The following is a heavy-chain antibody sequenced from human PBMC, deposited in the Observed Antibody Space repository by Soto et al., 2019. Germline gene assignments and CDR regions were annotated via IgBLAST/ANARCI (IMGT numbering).Heavy chain of an antibody. CDR2: MSGVDDSK. D-gene: IGHD2-2*02. Sequence: EVQLLESGGGLVQPGGSLRLSCAVSGFPVNYYDLSWVRQPPGKGLEWVSGMSGVDDSKSYADSVKGRLTISRDNAKNILFLQMNNLRAADTATYYCARGGVGRYCSSTSCYTWVFDYWGQGTLVTVSS. CDR3: ARGGVGRYCSSTSCYTWVFDY. J-gene: IGHJ4*02. V-gene: IGHV3-23*01. CDR1: GFPVNYYD.